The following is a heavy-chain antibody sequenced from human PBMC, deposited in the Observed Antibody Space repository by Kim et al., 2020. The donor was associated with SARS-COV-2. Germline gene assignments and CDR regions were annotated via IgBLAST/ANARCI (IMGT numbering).Heavy chain of an antibody. Sequence: SVRGRFTITRDNAKNSLYLQMNSLRAEDTAVYYGARGPRSSCWSVNWFDPWGQGTLVTVSS. D-gene: IGHD6-19*01. CDR3: ARGPRSSCWSVNWFDP. J-gene: IGHJ5*02. V-gene: IGHV3-21*01.